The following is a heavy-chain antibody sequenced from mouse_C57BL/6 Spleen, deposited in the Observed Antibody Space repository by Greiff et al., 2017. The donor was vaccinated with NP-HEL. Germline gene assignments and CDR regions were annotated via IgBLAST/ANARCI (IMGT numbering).Heavy chain of an antibody. V-gene: IGHV1-69*01. D-gene: IGHD2-4*01. CDR2: IDPSDSYT. CDR1: GYTFTSYW. Sequence: VQLQQSGAELVMPGASVKLSCKASGYTFTSYWMHWVKQRPGQGLEWIGEIDPSDSYTNYNQKFKGKSTLTVDKSSSTAYMQLSSLTSEDSAVYYCARRGYDYYYFDYWGQGTTLTVSS. CDR3: ARRGYDYYYFDY. J-gene: IGHJ2*01.